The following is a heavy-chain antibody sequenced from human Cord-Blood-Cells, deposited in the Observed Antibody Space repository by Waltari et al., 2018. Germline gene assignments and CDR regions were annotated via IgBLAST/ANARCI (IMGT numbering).Heavy chain of an antibody. CDR3: ATRDEGKADAFDI. Sequence: EVQLVQSGAEVKTPGESLKFSCKGSGYSFTSYWIGLVRQLPGKGLEWMGIILPGESDTRYSPSFQGQVSISADKSISTAYLQWSSLKASDSAMYYCATRDEGKADAFDIWGQGTMVTVSS. CDR1: GYSFTSYW. CDR2: ILPGESDT. D-gene: IGHD2-21*01. J-gene: IGHJ3*02. V-gene: IGHV5-51*01.